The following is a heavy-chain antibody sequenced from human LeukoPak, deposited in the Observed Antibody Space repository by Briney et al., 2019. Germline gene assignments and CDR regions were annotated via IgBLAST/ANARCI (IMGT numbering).Heavy chain of an antibody. CDR3: AKISSGYYGHTAPDY. CDR1: EYIFTNYW. CDR2: IYPRDSDT. Sequence: GESLKISCKGSEYIFTNYWIGWVRQMPGKGLEWMGIIYPRDSDTRYSPSFQGHVTISADKSISTAYLQWSSLKASDTAMYYCAKISSGYYGHTAPDYWGQGTLVTVSS. D-gene: IGHD3-22*01. V-gene: IGHV5-51*01. J-gene: IGHJ4*02.